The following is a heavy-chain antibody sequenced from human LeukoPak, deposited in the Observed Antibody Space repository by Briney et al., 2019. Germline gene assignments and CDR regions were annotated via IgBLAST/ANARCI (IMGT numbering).Heavy chain of an antibody. Sequence: SETLSLTCTVSGGSITTYYWSWIWQPPGKGLEWIGYIYDGGSTNYNPSLESRVTTSVDTSKNQFSLKLSSVTAADTAVYYCARDRGVRVFDIWGQGTMVTVSS. CDR3: ARDRGVRVFDI. J-gene: IGHJ3*02. CDR2: IYDGGST. D-gene: IGHD3-10*01. CDR1: GGSITTYY. V-gene: IGHV4-59*01.